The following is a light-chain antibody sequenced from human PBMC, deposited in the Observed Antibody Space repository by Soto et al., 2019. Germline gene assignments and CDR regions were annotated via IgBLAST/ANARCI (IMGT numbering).Light chain of an antibody. Sequence: ENVLTQSPGRLSLSPGERATLSCRASQTVDSSSLAWYQQKPGQAPRLLIYDASTRATGIPARFSGSGSGTEFTLTISSLQSEDFAVYYCQQYNNWPPITFGQGTRLEIK. J-gene: IGKJ5*01. CDR3: QQYNNWPPIT. V-gene: IGKV3-15*01. CDR1: QTVDSSS. CDR2: DAS.